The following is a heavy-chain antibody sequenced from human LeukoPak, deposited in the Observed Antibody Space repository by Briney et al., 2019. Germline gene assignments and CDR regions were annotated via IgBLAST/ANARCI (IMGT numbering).Heavy chain of an antibody. J-gene: IGHJ5*02. D-gene: IGHD3-3*01. CDR2: FSYSGST. CDR1: GASVSSYY. CDR3: ASRNYDFWSGYYESYNWFDP. Sequence: PSGTLSLTCTVSGASVSSYYWSWIRQPPGKGPEWIGYFSYSGSTNYNPSLKSRVTISVDTSKNQFSLKLSSVTAADTAVYYCASRNYDFWSGYYESYNWFDPWGQGTLVTVSS. V-gene: IGHV4-59*02.